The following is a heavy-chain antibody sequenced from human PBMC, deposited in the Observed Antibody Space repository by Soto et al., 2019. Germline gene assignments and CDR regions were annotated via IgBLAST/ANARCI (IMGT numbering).Heavy chain of an antibody. CDR3: ARDRVPMIVGNGMDV. Sequence: EVQLVESGGGLVQPGGSLRLSCAASGFTFSSYWMHWVRQAPGKGLVWVSRINSDGSSTSYADSVKGRFTISRDNAKNTLYLKMNSRRAEDTAVYNCARDRVPMIVGNGMDVWGQGTTVTVSS. J-gene: IGHJ6*02. CDR1: GFTFSSYW. CDR2: INSDGSST. D-gene: IGHD3-22*01. V-gene: IGHV3-74*01.